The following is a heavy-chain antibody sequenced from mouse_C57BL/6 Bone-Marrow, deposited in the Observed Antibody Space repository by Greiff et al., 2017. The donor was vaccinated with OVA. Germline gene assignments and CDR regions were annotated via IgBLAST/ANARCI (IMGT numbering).Heavy chain of an antibody. J-gene: IGHJ3*01. CDR1: GYSITSGYY. D-gene: IGHD2-1*01. CDR3: ARKGNYSAWFAY. Sequence: EVKLVESGPGLVKPSQSLSLTCSVTGYSITSGYYWNWIRQFPGNKLEWMGYISYDGSNNYNPSLKNRISITRDTSKNQFFLKLNSVTTEDTATYYCARKGNYSAWFAYWGQGTLVTVSA. CDR2: ISYDGSN. V-gene: IGHV3-6*01.